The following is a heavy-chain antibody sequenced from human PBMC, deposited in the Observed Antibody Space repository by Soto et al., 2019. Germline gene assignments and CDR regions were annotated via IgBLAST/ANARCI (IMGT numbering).Heavy chain of an antibody. CDR1: GFTVSSNY. V-gene: IGHV3-53*04. D-gene: IGHD6-19*01. J-gene: IGHJ4*02. CDR3: AREGAGTDY. CDR2: IYSGGST. Sequence: EVQLVESGGGLVQPGGSLRLSCAASGFTVSSNYMSWVRQAPGKGLEWVSVIYSGGSTYYADSVKGRFTISRHNSKTTVYRQMNSLRAEDTAVYYCAREGAGTDYWGQGTLVTVSS.